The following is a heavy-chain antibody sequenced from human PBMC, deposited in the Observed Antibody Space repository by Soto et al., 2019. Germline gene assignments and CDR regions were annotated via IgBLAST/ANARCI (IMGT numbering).Heavy chain of an antibody. CDR3: ARPWTTRNYDNSYFDL. J-gene: IGHJ2*01. CDR1: GASIRSYY. Sequence: QVQLRESGPGLVKSSETLSLTCTVSGASIRSYYWTWIRQPPGKGLEWIGYISYSGSTNYNPSLKCRVTISVDTSKSQFSLKLSSVTAADTAVYYCARPWTTRNYDNSYFDLWGRGTLVSVSS. CDR2: ISYSGST. D-gene: IGHD3-22*01. V-gene: IGHV4-59*01.